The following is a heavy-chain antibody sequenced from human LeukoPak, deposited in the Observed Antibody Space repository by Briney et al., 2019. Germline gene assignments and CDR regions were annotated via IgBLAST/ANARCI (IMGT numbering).Heavy chain of an antibody. CDR3: AKEGLTGTPSYYMDV. CDR2: ISGSGVST. CDR1: GFTFSSYA. Sequence: GGSLRLSCAASGFTFSSYAMSWVRQAPGKGLEWVSAISGSGVSTYYADSVKGRFTISRDNCKKTLYLEMNSLRGEDTGVYYCAKEGLTGTPSYYMDVWGKGTTVTVSS. J-gene: IGHJ6*03. D-gene: IGHD1-1*01. V-gene: IGHV3-23*01.